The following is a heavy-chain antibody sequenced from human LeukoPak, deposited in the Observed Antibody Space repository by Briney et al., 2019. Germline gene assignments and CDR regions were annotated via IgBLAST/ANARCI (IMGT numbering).Heavy chain of an antibody. CDR1: GGSIGSSSNY. V-gene: IGHV4-39*01. CDR2: IYYSGST. D-gene: IGHD2-2*01. Sequence: SETLSLTCTVSGGSIGSSSNYWGWLRQPPGTGLEWIGSIYYSGSTYYNPSLKSRVTISVDTSKNQFSLKLSSVTAADTAVYYCARHGGYCSSTSCFEYFHHWGQGTLVTVPS. CDR3: ARHGGYCSSTSCFEYFHH. J-gene: IGHJ1*01.